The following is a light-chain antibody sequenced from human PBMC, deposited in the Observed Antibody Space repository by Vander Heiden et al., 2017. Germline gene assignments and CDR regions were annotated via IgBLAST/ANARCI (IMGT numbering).Light chain of an antibody. CDR3: QQYYFTPYT. J-gene: IGKJ2*01. V-gene: IGKV4-1*01. CDR1: RSLLYTGDNKNC. CDR2: WAS. Sequence: DILMTHSPDSFALSLGETATIHCKSSRSLLYTGDNKNCLGWYQQMPGQPPKLLIYWASTRESGVPDRFSGSGSGTDFTLTISSLQAEDVAVYYCQQYYFTPYTFGQGTKLEIK.